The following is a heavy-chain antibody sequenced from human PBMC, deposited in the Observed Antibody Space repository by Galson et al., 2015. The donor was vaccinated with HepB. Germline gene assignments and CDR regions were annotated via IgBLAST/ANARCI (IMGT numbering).Heavy chain of an antibody. V-gene: IGHV3-30*18. J-gene: IGHJ4*02. CDR2: ISYDGSNK. D-gene: IGHD6-19*01. CDR3: AKGLVAVAGIGIDY. CDR1: GFTFSSYG. Sequence: SLRLSCAASGFTFSSYGMHWVRQAPGKGLEWVAVISYDGSNKYYADSVKGRFTISRDNSKNTLYLQMNSLRAEDTAVYYCAKGLVAVAGIGIDYWGQGTLVTVSS.